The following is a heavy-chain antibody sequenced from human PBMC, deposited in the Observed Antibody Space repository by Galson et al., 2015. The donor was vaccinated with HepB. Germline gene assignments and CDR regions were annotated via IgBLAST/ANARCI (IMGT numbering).Heavy chain of an antibody. D-gene: IGHD6-13*01. V-gene: IGHV1-69*13. CDR1: GGTFSSYA. CDR2: IIPIFGTA. J-gene: IGHJ4*02. Sequence: SVKVSCKASGGTFSSYAISWVRQAPGQGLEWMGGIIPIFGTANYAQKFQGRVTITADESTSTAYMELSSLRSEDTAVYYCARRGDGLAITTNPPPFDYWGQGTLVTVSS. CDR3: ARRGDGLAITTNPPPFDY.